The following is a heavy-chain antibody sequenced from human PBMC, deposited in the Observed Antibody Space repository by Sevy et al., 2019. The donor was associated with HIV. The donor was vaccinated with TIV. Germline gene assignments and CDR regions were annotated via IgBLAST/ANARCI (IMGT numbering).Heavy chain of an antibody. V-gene: IGHV3-30-3*01. CDR1: GFTFSSYA. CDR2: ISYDGSNK. CDR3: ARAPEELVRYYFDY. Sequence: GSLRLSCAASGFTFSSYAMHWVRQAPGKGLEWVAVISYDGSNKYYADSVKGRFTISRDNSKNTLYLQMNSLRAEDTAVYYCARAPEELVRYYFDYWGQGTLVTVSS. J-gene: IGHJ4*02. D-gene: IGHD6-13*01.